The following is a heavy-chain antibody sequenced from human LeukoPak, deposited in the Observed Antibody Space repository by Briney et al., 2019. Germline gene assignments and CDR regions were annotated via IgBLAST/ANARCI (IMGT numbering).Heavy chain of an antibody. CDR1: GGSISSSSYY. CDR2: IYYSGST. J-gene: IGHJ6*03. V-gene: IGHV4-39*07. D-gene: IGHD6-13*01. Sequence: ASETLSLTCTVSGGSISSSSYYWGWIRQPPGKGLEWIGSIYYSGSTYYNPSLKSRVTISVDTSKNQFSLKLSSVTAADTAVYYCARLFVAAAGTGGYYYYYMDVWGKGTTVTVSS. CDR3: ARLFVAAAGTGGYYYYYMDV.